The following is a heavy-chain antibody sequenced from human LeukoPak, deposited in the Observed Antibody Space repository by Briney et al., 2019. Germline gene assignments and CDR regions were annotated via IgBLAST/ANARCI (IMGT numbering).Heavy chain of an antibody. Sequence: ASVKVSCKASGYTFTSYGISWVRQAPGQGLEWMGWISAYNGNTNYAQKLQGRVTMTTDTSTSTAYMELRSLRSDDTAVYYCARDIQTLFTMVRGVMAYWGQGTLVTVSS. V-gene: IGHV1-18*01. D-gene: IGHD3-10*01. CDR2: ISAYNGNT. CDR3: ARDIQTLFTMVRGVMAY. CDR1: GYTFTSYG. J-gene: IGHJ4*02.